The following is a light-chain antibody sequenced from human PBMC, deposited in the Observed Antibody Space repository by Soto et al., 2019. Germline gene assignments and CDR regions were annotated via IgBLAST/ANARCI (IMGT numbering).Light chain of an antibody. J-gene: IGKJ1*01. V-gene: IGKV1-9*01. CDR3: LQLNTYPWT. Sequence: DIQMTQSPFSLSAPLGDRVTITCRASQSISNYLNWYQQKQGKAPKLLIYAASTLQSGVPSRFSGSGSGTEFTLTISSLQPEDVATYYCLQLNTYPWTFGQGTKVDIK. CDR2: AAS. CDR1: QSISNY.